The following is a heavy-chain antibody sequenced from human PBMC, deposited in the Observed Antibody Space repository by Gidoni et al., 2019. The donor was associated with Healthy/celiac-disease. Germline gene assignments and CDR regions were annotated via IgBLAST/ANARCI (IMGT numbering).Heavy chain of an antibody. J-gene: IGHJ4*02. CDR2: INHSGST. D-gene: IGHD1-1*01. CDR3: ASGGKKSTLDY. V-gene: IGHV4-34*01. Sequence: QVQLQQWGAGLLKPSETLSLTCAVYGGSFRGYYWSWIRQHPGKGLAWIGEINHSGSTNYNPSLKSRVTISVDTSKNQFSLKLSSVTAADTAVYYCASGGKKSTLDYWGQGTLVTVSS. CDR1: GGSFRGYY.